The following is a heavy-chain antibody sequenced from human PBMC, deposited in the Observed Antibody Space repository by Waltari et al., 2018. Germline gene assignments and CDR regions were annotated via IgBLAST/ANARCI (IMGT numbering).Heavy chain of an antibody. D-gene: IGHD3-3*01. Sequence: QVQLQESGPGLVKPSETLSLTYTVSCGSLSSSYWSWIRQPPGKGLEWIGYIYYSGSTNYNPSLKSRVTISVDTSKNQFSLKLSSVTAADTAVYYCARAVLLEWLFFDPWGQGTLVTVSS. CDR1: CGSLSSSY. CDR2: IYYSGST. V-gene: IGHV4-59*01. CDR3: ARAVLLEWLFFDP. J-gene: IGHJ5*02.